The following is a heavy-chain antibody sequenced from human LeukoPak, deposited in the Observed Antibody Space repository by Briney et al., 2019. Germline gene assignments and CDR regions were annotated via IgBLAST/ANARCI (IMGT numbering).Heavy chain of an antibody. D-gene: IGHD6-19*01. CDR2: IFYRGSS. V-gene: IGHV4-39*01. Sequence: SETLSLTCTVSGGSISSGGYYWGWIRQPPGRGLEWIGSIFYRGSSYYNPSLKSRVTISVDTSKNQFSLKLTSVTAADAAMYYCARQYSSGWPWFDPWGQGTLVTVPS. CDR1: GGSISSGGYY. CDR3: ARQYSSGWPWFDP. J-gene: IGHJ5*02.